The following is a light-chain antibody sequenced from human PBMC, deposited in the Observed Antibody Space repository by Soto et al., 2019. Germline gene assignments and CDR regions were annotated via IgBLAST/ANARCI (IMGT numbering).Light chain of an antibody. CDR2: GAS. CDR3: HQYGSSPFT. V-gene: IGKV3-20*01. Sequence: VVLTQSPATLSLSPGERATLSCRTNQPVSANYLAWYQQKPGQAPRLLIYGASSRATGIPDRFSGSGSGTDFTLTISRLEREDFAVFYCHQYGSSPFTFGPGTKVDIK. CDR1: QPVSANY. J-gene: IGKJ3*01.